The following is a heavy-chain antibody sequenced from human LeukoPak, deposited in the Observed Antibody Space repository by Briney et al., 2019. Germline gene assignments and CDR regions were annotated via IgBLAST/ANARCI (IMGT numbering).Heavy chain of an antibody. J-gene: IGHJ6*03. Sequence: KTSETLSLTCTVSGYSISSDYYWGWIRQPPGQGLEWVGSIYHTGTTYYNPSLKSRVTISVDTSKNQFSLKLSSVTATDTAVYYCARVVDEYYYYYMDVWGKGTTVTISS. CDR2: IYHTGTT. V-gene: IGHV4-38-2*02. CDR1: GYSISSDYY. CDR3: ARVVDEYYYYYMDV. D-gene: IGHD2-15*01.